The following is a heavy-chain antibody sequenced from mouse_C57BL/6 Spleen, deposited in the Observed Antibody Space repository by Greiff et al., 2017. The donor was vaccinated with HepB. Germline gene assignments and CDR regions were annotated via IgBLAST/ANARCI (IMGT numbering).Heavy chain of an antibody. CDR1: GYAFSSSW. D-gene: IGHD2-4*01. J-gene: IGHJ2*01. Sequence: VQLQQSGPELVKPGASVKISCKASGYAFSSSWMNWVKQRPGKGLEWIGRIYPGDGDTNYNGKFKGKATLTADKSSSTAYMQLSSLTSEDSAVYFCAKLRGEYYFDYWGQGTTLTVSS. CDR3: AKLRGEYYFDY. V-gene: IGHV1-82*01. CDR2: IYPGDGDT.